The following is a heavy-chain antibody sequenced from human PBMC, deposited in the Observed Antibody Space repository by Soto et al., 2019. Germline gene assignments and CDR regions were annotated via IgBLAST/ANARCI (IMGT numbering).Heavy chain of an antibody. V-gene: IGHV5-51*01. J-gene: IGHJ4*02. CDR3: ARGGVSTRTFDY. D-gene: IGHD3-3*01. Sequence: GETLKISCKGSGYNFAGYWIAWVRQMPGKGLELMGIIYPSDSDTRYRPSFQGQVTISADKSISSAYLQWSSLRASDTAMYYCARGGVSTRTFDYWGQGTPVTVSS. CDR2: IYPSDSDT. CDR1: GYNFAGYW.